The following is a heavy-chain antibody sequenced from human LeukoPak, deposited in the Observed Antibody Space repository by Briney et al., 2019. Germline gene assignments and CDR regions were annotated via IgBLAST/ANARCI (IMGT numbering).Heavy chain of an antibody. Sequence: GGSLRLSCAASGFTFDDYTMHWVRQAPGKGLEWVSLISWGGGSTYYADSVKGRFTISRDNSKNSLYLQMNSLRTEDTALYYCAKDKFSGGSGSYYSGYFDYWGQGTLVTVSS. V-gene: IGHV3-43*01. J-gene: IGHJ4*02. D-gene: IGHD3-10*01. CDR1: GFTFDDYT. CDR3: AKDKFSGGSGSYYSGYFDY. CDR2: ISWGGGST.